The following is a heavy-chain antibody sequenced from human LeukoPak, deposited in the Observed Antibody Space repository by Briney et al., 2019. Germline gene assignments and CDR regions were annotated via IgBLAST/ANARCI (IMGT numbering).Heavy chain of an antibody. CDR2: AYYTGTT. CDR3: ARQDTITTPGVDY. D-gene: IGHD3-3*01. CDR1: GGSISGSSYY. V-gene: IGHV4-39*01. Sequence: SETLSLTCTVSGGSISGSSYYWGWLRQPPGKGLEWIANAYYTGTTYYNPSLKSRVTVSVDTSKNQFSLKLSSVTAADTAVYYCARQDTITTPGVDYWGQGTLVTVSS. J-gene: IGHJ4*02.